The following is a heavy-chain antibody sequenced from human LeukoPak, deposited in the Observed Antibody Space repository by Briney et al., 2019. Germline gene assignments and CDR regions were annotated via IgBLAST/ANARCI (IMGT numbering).Heavy chain of an antibody. CDR3: ASRSYWYFDL. V-gene: IGHV4-38-2*02. CDR2: IYHSGST. CDR1: GYSISSGYY. J-gene: IGHJ2*01. Sequence: SETLSLTCTVSGYSISSGYYWGWIRQPPGKGLEWIGSIYHSGSTYYNPSLKSRVTILVVTSKNQFSLKLNSVTAADTAVYYCASRSYWYFDLWGRGTLVTVSS.